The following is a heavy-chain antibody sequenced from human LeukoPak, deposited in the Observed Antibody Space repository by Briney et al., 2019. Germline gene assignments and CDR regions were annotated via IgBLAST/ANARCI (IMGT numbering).Heavy chain of an antibody. V-gene: IGHV3-23*01. D-gene: IGHD6-13*01. CDR1: GFTFGSCA. CDR3: ARDRPLAAAGDPYFDY. J-gene: IGHJ4*02. CDR2: VSGSGSGT. Sequence: PGDSLRLSCAASGFTFGSCAMNWVRQAPGKGLEWVSGVSGSGSGTYYADSVKGRFTISRDNAKNSLYLQMNSLRAEDTAVYYCARDRPLAAAGDPYFDYWGQGTLVTVSS.